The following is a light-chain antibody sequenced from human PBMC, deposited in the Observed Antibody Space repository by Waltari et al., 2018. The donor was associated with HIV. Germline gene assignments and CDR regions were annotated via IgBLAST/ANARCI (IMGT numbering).Light chain of an antibody. Sequence: QSVLTQPPSASGTPRQRVTISCSGSSSNIVSNTVNWYQQLTGTAPKLLIYSNNQRPSGVPDRFSGSKSGTSASLAISGLQSEDEADYYCAAWDDSLNGRVFGGGTKLTVL. CDR2: SNN. CDR3: AAWDDSLNGRV. J-gene: IGLJ3*02. V-gene: IGLV1-44*01. CDR1: SSNIVSNT.